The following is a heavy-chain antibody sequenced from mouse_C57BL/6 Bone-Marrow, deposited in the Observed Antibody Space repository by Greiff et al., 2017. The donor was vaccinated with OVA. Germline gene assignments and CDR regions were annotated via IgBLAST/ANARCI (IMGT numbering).Heavy chain of an antibody. J-gene: IGHJ1*03. CDR3: ARGGGATDDWYFDV. CDR2: IDPSDSET. D-gene: IGHD3-1*01. V-gene: IGHV1-52*01. CDR1: GYTFTSYW. Sequence: QLQQPGAELVRPGSSVKLSCKASGYTFTSYWMHWVKQRPIQGLEWIGNIDPSDSETHYNQKFKDKATLTVDKSSSTAYMQLSSLTSEDSAVYDCARGGGATDDWYFDVWGTGTTVTVSS.